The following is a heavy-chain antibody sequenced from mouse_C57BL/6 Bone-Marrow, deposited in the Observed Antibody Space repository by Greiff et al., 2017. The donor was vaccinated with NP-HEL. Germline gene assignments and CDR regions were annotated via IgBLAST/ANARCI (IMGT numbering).Heavy chain of an antibody. V-gene: IGHV3-6*01. Sequence: EVQLVESGPGLVKPSQSLSLTCSVTGYSITSGYYWNWIRQFPGNKLEWMGYISYDGSNNYNPSLKNRISITRDTSKNQLFLKLNSVTTEDTATYYCARALNLITTVDYYAMDYWGQGTSVTVSS. CDR2: ISYDGSN. CDR1: GYSITSGYY. J-gene: IGHJ4*01. CDR3: ARALNLITTVDYYAMDY. D-gene: IGHD1-1*01.